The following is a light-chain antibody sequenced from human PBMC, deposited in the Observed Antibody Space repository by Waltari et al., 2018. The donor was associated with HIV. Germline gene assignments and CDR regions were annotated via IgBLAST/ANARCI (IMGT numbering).Light chain of an antibody. CDR3: SSYTGNSWV. V-gene: IGLV2-8*01. Sequence: QPALTQPPSASGSPAHSVTFPCPRTSDDIGASKFVSWYQQHPGNAPKLLLYEVIQRPAGVPDRFSGSKSGNTASLTISGLQGEDEADYYCSSYTGNSWVFGGGTILTVL. CDR1: SDDIGASKF. CDR2: EVI. J-gene: IGLJ3*02.